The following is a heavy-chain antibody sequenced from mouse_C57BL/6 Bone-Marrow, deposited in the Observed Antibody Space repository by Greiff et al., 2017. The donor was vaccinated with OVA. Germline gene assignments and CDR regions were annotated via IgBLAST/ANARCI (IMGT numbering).Heavy chain of an antibody. CDR3: ARGGYYELFDY. CDR1: GYTFTSYG. V-gene: IGHV1-81*01. D-gene: IGHD1-1*01. Sequence: QVQLQQSGAELARPGASVKLSCKASGYTFTSYGISWVKQRTGQGLEWIGEIYPRSGNTYYNEKFKGKATLTADKSTSTAYMELRSLTSEDSAVYFCARGGYYELFDYWGQGTTLTVSS. J-gene: IGHJ2*01. CDR2: IYPRSGNT.